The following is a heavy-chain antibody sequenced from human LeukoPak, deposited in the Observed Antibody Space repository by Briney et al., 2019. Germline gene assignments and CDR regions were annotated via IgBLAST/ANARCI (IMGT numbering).Heavy chain of an antibody. V-gene: IGHV4-30-2*01. J-gene: IGHJ5*02. CDR2: IYHSGST. D-gene: IGHD3-3*01. CDR3: ARLRARITIFGVVIIGENWFDP. CDR1: GGSISSGGYS. Sequence: SETLSLTCAVSGGSISSGGYSWSWIRQPPGKGLEWIGYIYHSGSTYYNPSLKSRVAISVDRSKNQFSLKLSSVTAADTAVYYCARLRARITIFGVVIIGENWFDPWGQGTLVTVSS.